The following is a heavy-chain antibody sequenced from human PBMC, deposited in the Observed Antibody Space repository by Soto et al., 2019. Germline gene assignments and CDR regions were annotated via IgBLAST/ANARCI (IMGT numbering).Heavy chain of an antibody. Sequence: PSLTMSLTWSVGDGSISDFYWCWIRQPPGKGLEWIGYIYYSGTTNYSPSLKSRVTISVDTSKNQFSLELSSVTAADSAIYYCARQSGGYYYYGMDVWGQGTTVTSP. J-gene: IGHJ6*02. CDR2: IYYSGTT. CDR1: DGSISDFY. V-gene: IGHV4-59*08. CDR3: ARQSGGYYYYGMDV. D-gene: IGHD1-26*01.